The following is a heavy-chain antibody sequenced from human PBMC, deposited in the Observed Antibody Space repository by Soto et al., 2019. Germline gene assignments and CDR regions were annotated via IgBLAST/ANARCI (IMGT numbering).Heavy chain of an antibody. CDR2: IDTSSTKI. J-gene: IGHJ4*02. V-gene: IGHV3-11*01. CDR3: ASHYDMWSGYLSPVDY. D-gene: IGHD3-3*01. Sequence: QVQLVESGGDLVKRGGSLRLSCAASGYTFSDYYMSWIRQAPGKGLEWISYIDTSSTKIYYADSVKGRFTISRDNDKNTLYLEMSSLRDEDTAVYYCASHYDMWSGYLSPVDYWGQGTLVTVSS. CDR1: GYTFSDYY.